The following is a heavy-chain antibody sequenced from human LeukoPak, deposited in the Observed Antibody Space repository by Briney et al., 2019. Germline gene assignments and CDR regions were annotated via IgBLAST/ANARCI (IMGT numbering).Heavy chain of an antibody. Sequence: GGSLGLSCAASGFTFSSYGMHWVRQAPGKGLDWVAVISNDGSKKYYADSVKGRFTISRDNSKNTLSLQVSSLRTEDTAVYYCAKDRYSYAFEYSDSWGQGTLVTVSS. CDR2: ISNDGSKK. V-gene: IGHV3-30*18. CDR1: GFTFSSYG. J-gene: IGHJ4*02. CDR3: AKDRYSYAFEYSDS. D-gene: IGHD5-18*01.